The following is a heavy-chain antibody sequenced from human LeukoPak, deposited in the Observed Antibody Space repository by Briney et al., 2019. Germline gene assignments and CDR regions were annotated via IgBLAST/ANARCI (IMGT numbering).Heavy chain of an antibody. J-gene: IGHJ4*02. D-gene: IGHD3-10*01. V-gene: IGHV1-46*01. CDR3: ASGYYYGSGSTGHFDY. CDR1: GYTFTSYY. CDR2: INPSGGST. Sequence: GASVKVSCKASGYTFTSYYMHWVRQAPGQGLEWMGIINPSGGSTSYAQKFQGRVTMTRDTSTSTVYMELSSLRSEDTAVYYCASGYYYGSGSTGHFDYWGQGTLVTVSS.